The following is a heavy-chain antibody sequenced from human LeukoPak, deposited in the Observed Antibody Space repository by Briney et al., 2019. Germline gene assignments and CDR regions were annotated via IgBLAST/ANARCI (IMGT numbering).Heavy chain of an antibody. CDR1: GGSISSGSYY. V-gene: IGHV4-61*02. CDR2: IYTSGST. J-gene: IGHJ6*03. D-gene: IGHD3-3*01. CDR3: ARETPLFGVVIIGDYYYYMDV. Sequence: SQTLSLTCTVSGGSISSGSYYWNWIRQPAGKGLEWIGRIYTSGSTNYNPSLKSRVTISVDTSKNQFSLKLSSVTAADTAVYYCARETPLFGVVIIGDYYYYMDVWGKGTTVTVSS.